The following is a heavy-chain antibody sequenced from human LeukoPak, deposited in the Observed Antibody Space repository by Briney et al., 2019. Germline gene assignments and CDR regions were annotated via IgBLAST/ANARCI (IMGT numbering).Heavy chain of an antibody. Sequence: ASVKVSCKASGYTFTGYYIHWVRQAPGQGLEWMGRINPNTGDTHYERKFRGRVTMTRDTSITTAYMELSRLRSDDTARICCARGDSGSYSPSAFWGQGTLVTVS. CDR1: GYTFTGYY. J-gene: IGHJ4*02. CDR3: ARGDSGSYSPSAF. CDR2: INPNTGDT. D-gene: IGHD1-26*01. V-gene: IGHV1-2*06.